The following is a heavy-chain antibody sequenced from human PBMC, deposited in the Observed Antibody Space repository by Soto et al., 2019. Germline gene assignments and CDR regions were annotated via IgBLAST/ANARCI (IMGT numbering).Heavy chain of an antibody. D-gene: IGHD3-22*01. CDR3: ARVMYYYESRDYYGPNFGF. Sequence: PKKTLKLNCVYLGFSRSTKKMCVSWIRQPPGKALEWLALINWDDDKYYSTSLKTRLTISKDTSKNQVVLTMTNMDPVDTATYYCARVMYYYESRDYYGPNFGFCGEATL. CDR1: GFSRSTKKMC. CDR2: INWDDDK. J-gene: IGHJ4*02. V-gene: IGHV2-70*01.